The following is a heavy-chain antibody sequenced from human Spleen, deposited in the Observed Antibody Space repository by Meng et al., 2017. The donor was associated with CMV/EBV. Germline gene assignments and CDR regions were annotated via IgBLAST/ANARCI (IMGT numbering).Heavy chain of an antibody. V-gene: IGHV3-23*01. CDR1: GFTVSNDY. D-gene: IGHD6-13*01. CDR3: AKAFSASWYREYYDY. J-gene: IGHJ4*02. CDR2: ITASGGST. Sequence: GGSLRLSCAASGFTVSNDYMNWVRQAPGKGLEWDSAITASGGSTYYADSVKGRFTISRDNSKNTLYLQMNGLRAEDTAVYYCAKAFSASWYREYYDYWGQGTLVTVSS.